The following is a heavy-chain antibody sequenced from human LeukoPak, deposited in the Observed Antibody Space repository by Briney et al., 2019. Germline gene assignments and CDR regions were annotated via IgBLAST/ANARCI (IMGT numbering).Heavy chain of an antibody. D-gene: IGHD3-22*01. V-gene: IGHV3-30*04. Sequence: GGSLRLSCAASGFTFSSYAMHWVRQAPGKGLEWVAVISYDGSNKYYADSVKGRFTISRDNSKNTLYLQMNSLRAEDTAVYYCARESATMIVVVIPHFDYWGQGTLVTVSS. CDR3: ARESATMIVVVIPHFDY. J-gene: IGHJ4*02. CDR2: ISYDGSNK. CDR1: GFTFSSYA.